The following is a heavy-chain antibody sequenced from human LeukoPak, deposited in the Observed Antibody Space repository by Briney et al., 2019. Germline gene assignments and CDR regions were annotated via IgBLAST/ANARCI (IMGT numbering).Heavy chain of an antibody. CDR1: GFTFSSYS. V-gene: IGHV3-21*01. CDR2: LTSIISYI. CDR3: ARASSSARGDL. Sequence: PVGSPRLSCAASGFTFSSYSVNWVRQSPGKGLESVSSLTSIISYIYYADSVKGRFTISRDKANNSLYLQMNSLRAEDTAVYYWARASSSARGDLWGQGTMVTVSS. J-gene: IGHJ3*01. D-gene: IGHD2-21*02.